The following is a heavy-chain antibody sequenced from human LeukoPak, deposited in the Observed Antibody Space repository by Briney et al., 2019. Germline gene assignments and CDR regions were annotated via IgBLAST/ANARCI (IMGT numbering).Heavy chain of an antibody. D-gene: IGHD1-26*01. CDR1: GGSISSYY. CDR2: IYYSGST. CDR3: ARGGWYSGNHGAFDI. V-gene: IGHV4-59*08. J-gene: IGHJ3*02. Sequence: SETLSLTCTVSGGSISSYYWSWIRQPPGKGLEWIGYIYYSGSTNYNPSLKSRVTISVDTSKNQFSLNLTSVTAADTAVYYCARGGWYSGNHGAFDIWGQGTMVSVSS.